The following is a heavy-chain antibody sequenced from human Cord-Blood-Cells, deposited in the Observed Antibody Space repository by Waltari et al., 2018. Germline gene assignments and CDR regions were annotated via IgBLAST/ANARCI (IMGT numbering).Heavy chain of an antibody. CDR3: ARSGGGVAGAFDI. J-gene: IGHJ3*02. D-gene: IGHD6-19*01. V-gene: IGHV1-69*02. CDR1: GGTFSSYT. CDR2: ILPILGIA. Sequence: QVQLVQSGAEVKKPGYSVKVSCKASGGTFSSYTISWVRQAPGQGIEWMGRILPILGIANYAQKFQGRVTITADKSTSTAYMELSSLRSEDTAVYYCARSGGGVAGAFDIWGQGTMVTVSS.